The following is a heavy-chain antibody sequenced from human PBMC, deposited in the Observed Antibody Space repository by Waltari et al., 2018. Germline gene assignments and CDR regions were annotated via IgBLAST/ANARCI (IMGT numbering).Heavy chain of an antibody. V-gene: IGHV7-4-1*02. CDR1: GYTLSQYA. J-gene: IGHJ5*02. CDR2: INTNTGHP. D-gene: IGHD4-4*01. Sequence: QVQLVQSGSELKKPGASVTISCKTSGYTLSQYAMNWVRQAPGQGLEWMGWINTNTGHPTYAQDFTGRFVVSVDTSVSTAYLHINGLKADDTAVYYCARGSNFGDPWGQGTLVTVSS. CDR3: ARGSNFGDP.